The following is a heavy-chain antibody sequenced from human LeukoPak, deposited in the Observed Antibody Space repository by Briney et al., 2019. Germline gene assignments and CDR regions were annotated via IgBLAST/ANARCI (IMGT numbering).Heavy chain of an antibody. J-gene: IGHJ4*02. D-gene: IGHD6-19*01. V-gene: IGHV3-30-3*01. CDR2: ISYDGSNK. CDR1: GFTFSNYA. CDR3: ARSRAVAADLDY. Sequence: GGSLRLSCAASGFTFSNYAMHWVRQAPGKGLEWVAVISYDGSNKYYADSVKGRFTISRDNSKNTPYLQMNGLRAEDTAVYYCARSRAVAADLDYWGQGTLVTVSS.